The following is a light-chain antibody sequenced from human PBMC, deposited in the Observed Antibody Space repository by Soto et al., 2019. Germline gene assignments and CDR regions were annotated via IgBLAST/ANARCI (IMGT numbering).Light chain of an antibody. Sequence: DSQMTQSASTVSASVGDRVTITCRASQSIGRFLAWYQHQPGKAPKLLIYDASTLESGVPSRFSGTGSGTEFTFSITSLQPEDFGTYYCQQCYMGWTFGQGTKVDIK. CDR1: QSIGRF. CDR3: QQCYMGWT. V-gene: IGKV1-5*01. J-gene: IGKJ1*01. CDR2: DAS.